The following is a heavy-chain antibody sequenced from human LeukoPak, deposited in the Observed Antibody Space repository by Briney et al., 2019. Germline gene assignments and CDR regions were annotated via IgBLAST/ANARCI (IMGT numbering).Heavy chain of an antibody. V-gene: IGHV1-8*03. Sequence: ASVKVSCKASGGTFSSYAISWVRQAPGQGLEWMGWMNPNSGNTGYAQKFQGRVTITRNTSISTAYMELSSLRSEDTAVYYCARRSGYYRLDYWGQGTLVTVSS. CDR1: GGTFSSYA. D-gene: IGHD3-3*01. J-gene: IGHJ4*02. CDR2: MNPNSGNT. CDR3: ARRSGYYRLDY.